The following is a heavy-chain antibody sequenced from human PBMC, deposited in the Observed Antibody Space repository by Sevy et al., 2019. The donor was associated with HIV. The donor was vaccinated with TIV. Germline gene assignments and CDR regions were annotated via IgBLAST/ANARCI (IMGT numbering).Heavy chain of an antibody. V-gene: IGHV4-59*08. Sequence: LSLTCTVSGGSITSLYWNWIRQPPGKGLEWIANIYYNGHINYNPSLKILVTLSLDTSKNQFSLRLSSVTAADTAMYYCAGENAWGRGYSWGQGTLVTVSS. CDR3: AGENAWGRGYS. CDR1: GGSITSLY. D-gene: IGHD1-26*01. CDR2: IYYNGHI. J-gene: IGHJ4*02.